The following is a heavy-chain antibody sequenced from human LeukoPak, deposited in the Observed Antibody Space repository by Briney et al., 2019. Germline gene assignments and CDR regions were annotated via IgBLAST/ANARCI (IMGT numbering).Heavy chain of an antibody. D-gene: IGHD6-13*01. Sequence: GGSLRLSCAASGFTFDEYAMHWVRQAPGKGLEWVSGISWNSGSIGYADSVKGRFTISRDNAKNSLYLQMNSLRAEDTALYYCAKTKDPGIAAAGFDYWGQGTLVTVSS. V-gene: IGHV3-9*01. J-gene: IGHJ4*02. CDR2: ISWNSGSI. CDR1: GFTFDEYA. CDR3: AKTKDPGIAAAGFDY.